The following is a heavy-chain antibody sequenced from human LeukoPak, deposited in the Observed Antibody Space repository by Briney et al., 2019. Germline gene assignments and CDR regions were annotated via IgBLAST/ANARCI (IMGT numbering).Heavy chain of an antibody. CDR1: GGSFSGYS. D-gene: IGHD3-9*01. CDR2: INHSGST. V-gene: IGHV4-34*01. CDR3: ARGSQYYDILTGSRCGDAFDI. Sequence: SETLSLTCAVYGGSFSGYSWSWIRQPPGKGLEWIGEINHSGSTNYNPSLKSRVTISVDTSKNQFSLKLSSVTAADTAVYYCARGSQYYDILTGSRCGDAFDIWGQGTMFTVSS. J-gene: IGHJ3*02.